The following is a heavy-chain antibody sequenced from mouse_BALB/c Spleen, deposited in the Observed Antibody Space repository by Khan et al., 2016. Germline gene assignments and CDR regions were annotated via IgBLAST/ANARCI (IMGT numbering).Heavy chain of an antibody. CDR1: GYIFTSYT. CDR3: VIEGAYHRSDGWFAY. D-gene: IGHD2-14*01. J-gene: IGHJ3*01. CDR2: INPSNYYT. V-gene: IGHV1-4*01. Sequence: QVQLQQSGAELARPGASVKMSCKASGYIFTSYTMHWVRQRPGQAPEWIGHINPSNYYTNYNQNFKDKATLIVDKSSSTAYMQLNSLTSEDSVVYYCVIEGAYHRSDGWFAYWGQGTLVTVSA.